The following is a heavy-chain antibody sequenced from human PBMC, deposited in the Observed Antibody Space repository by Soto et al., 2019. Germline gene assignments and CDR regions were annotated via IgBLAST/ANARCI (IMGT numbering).Heavy chain of an antibody. CDR2: IYYSGSA. D-gene: IGHD2-8*01. J-gene: IGHJ6*02. CDR3: VRDGLYCTNGVCHGGGYYYYGMDV. V-gene: IGHV4-31*03. CDR1: GGSISSGGYY. Sequence: LALTSTVSGGSISSGGYYWSWIRQHPGRGLEWIGYIYYSGSANYNESLKSRVTISVDTSKNQFSLKLRSVTAADTAVYYCVRDGLYCTNGVCHGGGYYYYGMDVWGQGTTVTVSS.